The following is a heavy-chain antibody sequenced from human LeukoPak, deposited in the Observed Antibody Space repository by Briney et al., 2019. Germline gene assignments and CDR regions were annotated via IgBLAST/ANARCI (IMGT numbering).Heavy chain of an antibody. V-gene: IGHV4-59*08. CDR1: VGSISSYY. CDR3: ARLPFFAGGPDY. J-gene: IGHJ4*02. CDR2: IYYSGST. D-gene: IGHD3-10*01. Sequence: SETLSLTCTVSVGSISSYYWSWIRQPPGKGLEWIGYIYYSGSTNYNPSLKSRVTISVDTSKNQFSLKLSSVTAADTAVYYCARLPFFAGGPDYWGQGTLVTVSS.